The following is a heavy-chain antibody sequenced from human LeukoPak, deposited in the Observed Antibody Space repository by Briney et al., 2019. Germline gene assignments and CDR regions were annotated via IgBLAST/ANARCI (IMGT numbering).Heavy chain of an antibody. D-gene: IGHD2-2*01. CDR2: INHSGSP. CDR3: AMLNVVPAATSFDY. J-gene: IGHJ4*02. V-gene: IGHV4-34*01. CDR1: GGSFSGYY. Sequence: SETLSLTCAVYGGSFSGYYWSWIRQPPGKGLEWIGEINHSGSPNYNPSLKSRVTISVDTSKNQLALKLSSVTAADTAVYYCAMLNVVPAATSFDYWGQGTLVTVSS.